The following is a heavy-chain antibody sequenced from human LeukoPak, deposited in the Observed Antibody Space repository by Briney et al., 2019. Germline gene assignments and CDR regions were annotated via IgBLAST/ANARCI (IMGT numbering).Heavy chain of an antibody. J-gene: IGHJ5*02. D-gene: IGHD1-14*01. CDR1: GGSFSGYY. Sequence: SETLSLTCGVYGGSFSGYYWSWIRQPPGKGREWIGEINHCGGTNYNPSLKSRVTISVDTSKNQLSLRLSSVTAADTAVYYCARGRGYNRKNLPVTRNWFDPWGQGTLVTVSS. V-gene: IGHV4-34*01. CDR2: INHCGGT. CDR3: ARGRGYNRKNLPVTRNWFDP.